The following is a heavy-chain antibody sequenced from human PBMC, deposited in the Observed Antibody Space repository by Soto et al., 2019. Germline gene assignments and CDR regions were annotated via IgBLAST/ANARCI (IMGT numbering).Heavy chain of an antibody. CDR3: ARWVSGSPDN. D-gene: IGHD1-26*01. V-gene: IGHV3-72*01. CDR1: GFTLSDHY. J-gene: IGHJ4*02. CDR2: TKNKANRYTT. Sequence: EVQLVESGGGLVQPGGSLRLSCAASGFTLSDHYMDWVRQAPGKGLEWVGSTKNKANRYTTEYAASVNGRFTISRDDSKTSLYLQMNSLKAEDTAVYYCARWVSGSPDNWGQGTLVTVSS.